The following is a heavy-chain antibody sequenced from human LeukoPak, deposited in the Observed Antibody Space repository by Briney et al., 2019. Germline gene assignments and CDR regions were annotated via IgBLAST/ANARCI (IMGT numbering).Heavy chain of an antibody. V-gene: IGHV3-30*02. D-gene: IGHD5-12*01. CDR3: ARYSGYDSPFDY. CDR1: GFTFSSYG. J-gene: IGHJ4*02. CDR2: IRYDGGNK. Sequence: GGSLRLSCAASGFTFSSYGMHWVRQAPGKGLEWVTFIRYDGGNKYYADSVKGRFTISRDNSKNTLYLQMNSLKTEDTAVYYCARYSGYDSPFDYWGQGTLVTVSS.